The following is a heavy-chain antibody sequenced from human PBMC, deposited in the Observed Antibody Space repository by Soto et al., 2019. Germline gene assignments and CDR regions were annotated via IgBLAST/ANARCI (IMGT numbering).Heavy chain of an antibody. CDR3: ARESEDLTSNFDY. CDR2: ISSNGDST. V-gene: IGHV3-64*04. Sequence: GGSLRLSFSASGFTFSSYAMHGVRQAPGKGLEYVSAISSNGDSTYYADSVKGRFTISRDNSKNTLYLQINSLRAEDTAVYYCARESEDLTSNFDYWGQGTLVPVSS. CDR1: GFTFSSYA. J-gene: IGHJ4*02.